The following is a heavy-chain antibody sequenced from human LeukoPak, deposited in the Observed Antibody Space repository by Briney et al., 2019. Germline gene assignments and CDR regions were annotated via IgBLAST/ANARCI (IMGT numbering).Heavy chain of an antibody. V-gene: IGHV3-30-3*01. J-gene: IGHJ4*02. Sequence: GGSLRLSCAASGFTFSSYVMHWVRQAPGKGLEWVAVISYDGSNKYYADSVKGRFTISRDNSKNTLYLQMNSLRAEDTAVYYCARDLSSGSYGDYFDYWGQGTLVTVSS. D-gene: IGHD1-26*01. CDR2: ISYDGSNK. CDR3: ARDLSSGSYGDYFDY. CDR1: GFTFSSYV.